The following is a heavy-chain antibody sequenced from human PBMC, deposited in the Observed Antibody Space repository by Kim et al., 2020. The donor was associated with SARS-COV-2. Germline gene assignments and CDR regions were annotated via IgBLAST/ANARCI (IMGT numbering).Heavy chain of an antibody. J-gene: IGHJ5*02. Sequence: GGSLRLSCAASGFTFSSYGMHWVRQAPGKGLEWVAVISYDGSNKYYADSVKGRFTISRDNSKNTLYLQMNSLRAEDTAVYYCAKAVVSGSYYHWFDPWGQGTLVTVSS. D-gene: IGHD1-26*01. CDR1: GFTFSSYG. CDR3: AKAVVSGSYYHWFDP. V-gene: IGHV3-30*18. CDR2: ISYDGSNK.